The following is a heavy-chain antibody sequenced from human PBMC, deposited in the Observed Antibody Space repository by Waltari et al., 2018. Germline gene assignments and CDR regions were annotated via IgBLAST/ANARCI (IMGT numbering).Heavy chain of an antibody. Sequence: QVQLQQWGAGLLKPSETLSLTCAVYGGSFSGYYWSWIRQPPGQGLEWIGEINHSGSTNYNPSRKSRVTISVETSKNQFSLKLSSVTAADTAVYYCARESWYSSSSPAGGYYYYGMDVWGQGTTVTVSS. V-gene: IGHV4-34*01. CDR2: INHSGST. J-gene: IGHJ6*02. CDR3: ARESWYSSSSPAGGYYYYGMDV. CDR1: GGSFSGYY. D-gene: IGHD6-13*01.